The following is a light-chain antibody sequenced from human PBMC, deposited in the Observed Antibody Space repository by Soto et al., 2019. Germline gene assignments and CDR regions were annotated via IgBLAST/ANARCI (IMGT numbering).Light chain of an antibody. CDR3: SSHAGGQNVV. J-gene: IGLJ2*01. Sequence: QSALTQPPSASGSPGQSVTISCTGTSSDVGGYNYVSWYQQHPGKAPKVMIYDVNKRPSGVPDRFSGSKSGNTASLTVSGLQAEDEGEYYCSSHAGGQNVVFGGGTKLTV. CDR1: SSDVGGYNY. V-gene: IGLV2-8*01. CDR2: DVN.